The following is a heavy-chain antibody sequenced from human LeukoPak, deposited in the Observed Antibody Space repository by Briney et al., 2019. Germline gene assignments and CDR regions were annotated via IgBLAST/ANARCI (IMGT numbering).Heavy chain of an antibody. D-gene: IGHD3-22*01. J-gene: IGHJ5*02. Sequence: SETLSLTCAVYGGSFRGYYWSWIRQPPGKGLEWIGEINHSGSTNYNPSLKSRVTISVDTSKNQFSLKLSSVTAADTAVYYCARGLYDSSGYYYLNWFDPWGQGTLVTVSS. CDR3: ARGLYDSSGYYYLNWFDP. V-gene: IGHV4-34*09. CDR1: GGSFRGYY. CDR2: INHSGST.